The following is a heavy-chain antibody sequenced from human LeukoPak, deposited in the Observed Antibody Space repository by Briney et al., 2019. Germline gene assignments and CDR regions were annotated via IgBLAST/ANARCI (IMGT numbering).Heavy chain of an antibody. D-gene: IGHD3-9*01. CDR1: GYTFTSYG. Sequence: SVKVSCKASGYTFTSYGISWVRQAPGQGLEWMGGIIPIFGTANYAQKFQGRVTITADESTSTAYMELSSLRSEDTAVYYCARGYGVLRYFDGYFDYWGQGTLVTVSS. J-gene: IGHJ4*02. CDR3: ARGYGVLRYFDGYFDY. CDR2: IIPIFGTA. V-gene: IGHV1-69*13.